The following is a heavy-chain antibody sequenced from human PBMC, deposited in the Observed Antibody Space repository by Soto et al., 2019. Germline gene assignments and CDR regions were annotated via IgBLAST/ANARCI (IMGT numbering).Heavy chain of an antibody. CDR3: ARAYVYSGYDLGY. CDR1: GCTFTSYA. J-gene: IGHJ4*02. V-gene: IGHV1-18*01. D-gene: IGHD5-12*01. Sequence: ASVKVSCKASGCTFTSYAISWVRQAPGQGLEWMGWISAHNGNTNYAQRVQGRVTLTTDTSTSTAYMELRSLRSDDTAVYYCARAYVYSGYDLGYWGQGTLVTVSS. CDR2: ISAHNGNT.